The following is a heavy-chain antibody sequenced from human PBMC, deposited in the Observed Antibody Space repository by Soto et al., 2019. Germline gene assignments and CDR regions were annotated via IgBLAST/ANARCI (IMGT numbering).Heavy chain of an antibody. CDR1: GAPINSDY. CDR2: IYHIGST. D-gene: IGHD5-12*01. Sequence: PSETLSLTGTVSGAPINSDYWGWSRQSPGKGLEWIGYIYHIGSTDYNPCLKSRGTISIDKSKNQFSLNLRSVTAADTAVYFCARFTYKSGFNWFDPWGQVTQVTVSS. V-gene: IGHV4-59*01. J-gene: IGHJ5*02. CDR3: ARFTYKSGFNWFDP.